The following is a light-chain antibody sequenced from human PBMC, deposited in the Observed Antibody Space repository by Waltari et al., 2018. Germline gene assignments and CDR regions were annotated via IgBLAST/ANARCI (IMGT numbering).Light chain of an antibody. Sequence: QSALTPPASVSGSPGPSITLACTGTSSDVGNYNRVSWYQQHPGKAPKRMIYAVSKRPSGVSDRFSGSKSGDMASLTISGLQPEDEAEYFCSSYAGSSKGVFGGGTKVTVL. J-gene: IGLJ2*01. CDR2: AVS. CDR3: SSYAGSSKGV. V-gene: IGLV2-23*02. CDR1: SSDVGNYNR.